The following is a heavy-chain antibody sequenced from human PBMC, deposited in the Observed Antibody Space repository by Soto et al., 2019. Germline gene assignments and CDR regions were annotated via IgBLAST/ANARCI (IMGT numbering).Heavy chain of an antibody. CDR1: GGSISSDY. D-gene: IGHD6-6*01. Sequence: QVQLQESGPGLVKPSETLSLTCTVSGGSISSDYWSWIRQPPGRGLEWIGYIFYTGNTDYNPSLKRRVTISLGTSKNQFSLRLSSVTAADTAVYYCARDRSYSTSRFEAFDIWGQGTMVTVSS. J-gene: IGHJ3*02. CDR3: ARDRSYSTSRFEAFDI. V-gene: IGHV4-59*01. CDR2: IFYTGNT.